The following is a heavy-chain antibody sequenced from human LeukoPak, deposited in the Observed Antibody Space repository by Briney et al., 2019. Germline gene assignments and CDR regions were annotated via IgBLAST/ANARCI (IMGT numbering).Heavy chain of an antibody. D-gene: IGHD3-22*01. CDR3: TRGDADYYDSSGYYRKPNFDY. CDR2: IRSKAYGGTT. CDR1: GFSLSNYI. Sequence: GGSLRLSCVASGFSLSNYIMSWVRQAPGKGLEWVGFIRSKAYGGTTEYAASVKGRFTISRDDSKSIAYLQMNSLKTEDTAVYYCTRGDADYYDSSGYYRKPNFDYWVQGTLVTVSS. J-gene: IGHJ4*02. V-gene: IGHV3-49*04.